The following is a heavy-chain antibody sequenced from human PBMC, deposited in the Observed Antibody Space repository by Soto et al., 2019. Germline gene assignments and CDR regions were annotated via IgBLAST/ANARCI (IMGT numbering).Heavy chain of an antibody. D-gene: IGHD3-10*01. CDR1: GYNFINYG. J-gene: IGHJ4*02. V-gene: IGHV1-18*01. Sequence: ASVKVSCKASGYNFINYGITWVRQAPGQGLEWMGWIRVHKGNTNYAQKFQGRVTMSTDTSTSTAYMELRSLRPDDTAVYYCVRDLDGSGSYCTDYWGPGTLVTVSS. CDR3: VRDLDGSGSYCTDY. CDR2: IRVHKGNT.